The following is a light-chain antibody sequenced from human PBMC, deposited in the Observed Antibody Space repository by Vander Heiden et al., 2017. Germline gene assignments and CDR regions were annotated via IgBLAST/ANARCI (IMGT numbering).Light chain of an antibody. J-gene: IGKJ2*01. CDR2: GAS. Sequence: DIQMTQSPSSLSASVGDRITITCRASQSISTYLNWYQQKPGKAPKLLIYGASSLQSGVPSRFSGSGSGTDFTLTISSLQPDDFATYYCQQNYNAPYTFGQGTELEIK. CDR1: QSISTY. V-gene: IGKV1-39*01. CDR3: QQNYNAPYT.